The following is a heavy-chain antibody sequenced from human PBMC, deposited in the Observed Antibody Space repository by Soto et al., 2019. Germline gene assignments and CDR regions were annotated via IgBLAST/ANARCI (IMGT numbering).Heavy chain of an antibody. J-gene: IGHJ3*02. CDR2: IYYSGST. D-gene: IGHD6-13*01. Sequence: SETLSLTCTVSGGSISSSSYYWDWIRQPPGKGLEWIGSIYYSGSTYYNPSLKSRVTISVDTSKNQFSLKLSSVTAADTAVYYCARRIAAAGTRRAFDILGQGTMVTVSS. CDR1: GGSISSSSYY. CDR3: ARRIAAAGTRRAFDI. V-gene: IGHV4-39*01.